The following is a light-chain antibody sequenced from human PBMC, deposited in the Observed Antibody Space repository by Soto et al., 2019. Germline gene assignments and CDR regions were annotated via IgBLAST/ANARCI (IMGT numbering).Light chain of an antibody. V-gene: IGLV1-51*01. CDR2: DNK. J-gene: IGLJ1*01. CDR1: SSNIGNNY. CDR3: QSFDTSLGGYV. Sequence: QSVLTQPPSVSAAPGQKVTISCSGSSSNIGNNYVSWYQQLPGTAPKLLISDNKKRPSGVPARFSVSKSGTSVSLAISGLQADDEADYYCQSFDTSLGGYVFGTGTKVTVL.